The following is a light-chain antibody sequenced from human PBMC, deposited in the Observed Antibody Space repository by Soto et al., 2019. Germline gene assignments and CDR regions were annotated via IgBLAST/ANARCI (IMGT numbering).Light chain of an antibody. CDR1: QSVSNY. CDR3: QQRSNWIT. V-gene: IGKV3-11*01. CDR2: DAS. J-gene: IGKJ5*01. Sequence: EICLTQSPPPLSFSPGEKAPPSCRASQSVSNYFAWYQQKPGQAPRLLIYDASNRATGIPARFSGSGSGTDFTLTISSLEPEDFAVYYCQQRSNWITFGQGTRLEIK.